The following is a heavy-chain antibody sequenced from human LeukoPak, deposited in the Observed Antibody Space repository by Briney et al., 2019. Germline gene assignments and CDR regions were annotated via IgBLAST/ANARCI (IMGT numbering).Heavy chain of an antibody. Sequence: GRSLRLSCAASGFTFSSYSTNWVRQAPGKGLEWVSYISSSSSTIYYADSVKGRFTISRDNAKNSLYLQMNSLRAEDTAVYYCARGDDSTVFDYWGQGTLVTVSS. D-gene: IGHD3-22*01. CDR3: ARGDDSTVFDY. V-gene: IGHV3-48*04. CDR1: GFTFSSYS. CDR2: ISSSSSTI. J-gene: IGHJ4*02.